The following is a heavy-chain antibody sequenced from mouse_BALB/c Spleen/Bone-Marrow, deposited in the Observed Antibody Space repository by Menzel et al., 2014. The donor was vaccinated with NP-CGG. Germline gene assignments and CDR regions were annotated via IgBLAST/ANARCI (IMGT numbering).Heavy chain of an antibody. CDR1: GYSFXGYN. J-gene: IGHJ3*01. D-gene: IGHD1-1*01. Sequence: VQLKESGPELEKSGASVKISCKASGYSFXGYNMNWVKQSDGRSLEWIGNIDPYYGGTSYNQKFRGKATLTVDKSSSTAYMQLTSLTSEDSAVYYCARNHFGSNSLGYWGQGTLVTVSA. V-gene: IGHV1S135*01. CDR3: ARNHFGSNSLGY. CDR2: IDPYYGGT.